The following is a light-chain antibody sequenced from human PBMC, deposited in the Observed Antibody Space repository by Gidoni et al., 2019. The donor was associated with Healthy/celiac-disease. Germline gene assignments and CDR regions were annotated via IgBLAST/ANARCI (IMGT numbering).Light chain of an antibody. CDR2: DSS. CDR1: QDISNY. CDR3: QQYDNLPIT. J-gene: IGKJ5*01. V-gene: IGKV1-33*01. Sequence: SAPVGDRVTITCQAIQDISNYLNWDQQKTGKSPKLLIYDSSNLETGVPARFSGSGSGTDFTFTISSLHPEDIATYYCQQYDNLPITFGQGTRLEIK.